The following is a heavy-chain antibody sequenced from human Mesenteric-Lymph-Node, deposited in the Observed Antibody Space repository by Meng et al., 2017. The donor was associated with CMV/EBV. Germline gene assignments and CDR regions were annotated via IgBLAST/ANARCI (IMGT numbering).Heavy chain of an antibody. D-gene: IGHD3-16*01. V-gene: IGHV3-74*01. CDR2: INGDGTSI. CDR1: GSTLSSHW. CDR3: ARHVDTIMITP. Sequence: LSCVASGSTLSSHWMHWVRQAPGKGLVWVSRINGDGTSISYADSVKGRFTISRDNAKNTLYLQMNSLRAEDTAVYYCARHVDTIMITPWGQGTLVTVSS. J-gene: IGHJ5*02.